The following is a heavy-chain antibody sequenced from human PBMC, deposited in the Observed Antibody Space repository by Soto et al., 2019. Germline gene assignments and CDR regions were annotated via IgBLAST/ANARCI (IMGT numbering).Heavy chain of an antibody. CDR3: ARGGWRHIDY. CDR2: IHHSGST. D-gene: IGHD3-3*01. CDR1: GDSISSMNW. V-gene: IGHV4-4*02. J-gene: IGHJ4*02. Sequence: SETLSLTCAVSGDSISSMNWWSWVRQPPGKGLEWIGEIHHSGSTNYNPSLMSRVTISVDKSKNQFSLKLSSVTAADTAVYYCARGGWRHIDYWGQGTLVTVSS.